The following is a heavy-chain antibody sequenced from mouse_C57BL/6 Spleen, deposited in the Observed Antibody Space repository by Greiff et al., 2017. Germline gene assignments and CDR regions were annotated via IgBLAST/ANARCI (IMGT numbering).Heavy chain of an antibody. CDR3: ARVDWDVFDY. V-gene: IGHV5-16*01. D-gene: IGHD4-1*01. CDR2: INYDGSST. J-gene: IGHJ2*01. CDR1: GFTFSDYY. Sequence: EVQLVESEGGLVQPGSSMKLSCTASGFTFSDYYMAWVRQVPEKGLEWVANINYDGSSTYYLDSLKSRFIISRDNAKNILYLQMGSLKSEDTATYYCARVDWDVFDYWGQGTTLTVSS.